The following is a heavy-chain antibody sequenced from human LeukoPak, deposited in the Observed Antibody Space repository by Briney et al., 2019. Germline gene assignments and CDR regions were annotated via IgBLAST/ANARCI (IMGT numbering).Heavy chain of an antibody. CDR3: TRGAPQADVFDI. Sequence: GGSLRLSCAASGFTFSVTWMSWVRQAPGRGLEWVGRFKSKVAGGTTDYAAPVAGRFTISRDDSKNMLYLQMNSLKTEDTGVYYCTRGAPQADVFDIWGQGTTVTVSS. D-gene: IGHD1-26*01. CDR1: GFTFSVTW. CDR2: FKSKVAGGTT. J-gene: IGHJ3*02. V-gene: IGHV3-15*01.